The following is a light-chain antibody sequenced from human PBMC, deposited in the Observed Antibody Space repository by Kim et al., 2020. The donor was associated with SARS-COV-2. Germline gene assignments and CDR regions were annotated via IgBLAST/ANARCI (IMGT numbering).Light chain of an antibody. CDR3: QQSAGTPYT. J-gene: IGKJ2*01. V-gene: IGKV1-39*01. Sequence: DIQMTQSPSSLSASVGDRVTINCRASHPISNYLNWYQQKLGKGPNLLIYSASTLQSGVPSRFSGRGSGTDFTLTISSLQPEDFAIYFCQQSAGTPYTFGQGTKLEIK. CDR2: SAS. CDR1: HPISNY.